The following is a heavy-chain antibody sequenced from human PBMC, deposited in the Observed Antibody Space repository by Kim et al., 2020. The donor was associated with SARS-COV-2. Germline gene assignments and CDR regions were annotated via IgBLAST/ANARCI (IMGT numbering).Heavy chain of an antibody. CDR3: AKGPNGDLYYFDY. D-gene: IGHD4-17*01. V-gene: IGHV3-33*06. Sequence: YAESVKGRFTISRDNSKNTLYLQMNSLRAEDTAVYYCAKGPNGDLYYFDYWGQGTLVTVSS. J-gene: IGHJ4*02.